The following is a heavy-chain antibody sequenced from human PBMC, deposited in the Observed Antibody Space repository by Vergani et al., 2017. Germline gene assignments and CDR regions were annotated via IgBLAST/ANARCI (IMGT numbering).Heavy chain of an antibody. J-gene: IGHJ2*01. V-gene: IGHV4-30-4*01. CDR1: GCSISSGDYY. D-gene: IGHD4-23*01. CDR2: IYYSGST. Sequence: QVQLQESGPGLVKPSQTLSLTCTVSGCSISSGDYYWSWIRQPPGKGLEWIGYIYYSGSTYYNPSLKSRVNISVDTSKHQVSLKLSSVTAADTAVYYCARADYGGNRYWYFDLWGRGTLVTVSS. CDR3: ARADYGGNRYWYFDL.